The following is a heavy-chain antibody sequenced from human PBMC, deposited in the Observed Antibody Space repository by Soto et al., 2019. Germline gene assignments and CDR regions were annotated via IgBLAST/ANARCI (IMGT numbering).Heavy chain of an antibody. V-gene: IGHV1-18*01. CDR3: ARGHSYSSSSVPLVPFDY. J-gene: IGHJ4*02. CDR1: GYTFTSYG. D-gene: IGHD6-6*01. Sequence: QVQLVQSGAEGKKPGASVEVSCKASGYTFTSYGSSWVRQAPGQGLECMGWISAYNGNTNYAQKLQGRVTMTTDTSTSTAYMELRSLRSDDTAVYYCARGHSYSSSSVPLVPFDYWGQGTLVTVSS. CDR2: ISAYNGNT.